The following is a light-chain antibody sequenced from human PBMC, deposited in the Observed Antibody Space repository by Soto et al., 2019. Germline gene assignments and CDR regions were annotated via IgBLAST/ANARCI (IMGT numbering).Light chain of an antibody. CDR2: AAS. CDR1: QGISKY. Sequence: DIHRTQSPSSLSAAVVDIVTITCRASQGISKYLGWYQQKPGKVPELLIYAASTLQSGVPSRFSGSGSGTDFTLTISSLQPEDVATYYCQKYNSYSITFGQGTRLEI. V-gene: IGKV1-27*01. J-gene: IGKJ5*01. CDR3: QKYNSYSIT.